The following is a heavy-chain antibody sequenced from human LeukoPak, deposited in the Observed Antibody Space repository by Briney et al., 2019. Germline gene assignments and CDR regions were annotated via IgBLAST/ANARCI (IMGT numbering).Heavy chain of an antibody. CDR1: GGSISSGDYY. V-gene: IGHV4-30-4*01. CDR3: ARGQYGSGIVY. CDR2: ISSSGRT. J-gene: IGHJ4*02. Sequence: SETLSLTCTVSGGSISSGDYYWSWIRQPPGRGLEWIGYISSSGRTYYRPSLKSRITVSMYTSKNQFSLKVSSVTAADTAVFYCARGQYGSGIVYWGQGTLVTVSS. D-gene: IGHD3-10*01.